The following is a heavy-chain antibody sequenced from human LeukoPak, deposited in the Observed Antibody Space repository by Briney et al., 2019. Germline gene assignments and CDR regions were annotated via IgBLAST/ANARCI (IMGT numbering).Heavy chain of an antibody. CDR3: ARDRGSWYGFLDY. CDR1: GFTFSSYA. D-gene: IGHD6-13*01. V-gene: IGHV3-30-3*01. Sequence: GGSLRLSCAASGFTFSSYAMHWVRQAPGKGLEWVAVISYDGSNKYYADSVKGRFTISRDNSKNTLYLQMNSLRAEDTAVYYCARDRGSWYGFLDYWGQGTLVTVSS. J-gene: IGHJ4*02. CDR2: ISYDGSNK.